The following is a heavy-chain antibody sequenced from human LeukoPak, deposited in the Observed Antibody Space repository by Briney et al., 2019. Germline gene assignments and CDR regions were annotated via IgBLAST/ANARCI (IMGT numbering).Heavy chain of an antibody. D-gene: IGHD1-26*01. Sequence: ASVKVSCKASGYTFTGYYMHWVRQAPGQGLEWMGWINPNSGGTDYAQKFQGRVTMTRDTYISTAYMELSSLRSDDTAVYYCARAGATTVSYWGQGTLVIVSS. CDR1: GYTFTGYY. CDR2: INPNSGGT. CDR3: ARAGATTVSY. J-gene: IGHJ4*02. V-gene: IGHV1-2*02.